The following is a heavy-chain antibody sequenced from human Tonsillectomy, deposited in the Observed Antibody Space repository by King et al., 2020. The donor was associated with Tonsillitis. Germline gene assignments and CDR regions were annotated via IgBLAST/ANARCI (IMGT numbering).Heavy chain of an antibody. V-gene: IGHV1-46*01. D-gene: IGHD3-22*01. CDR1: GYTFTSYY. CDR3: ARTYYYDSSGYFPGVPIEVFGAFDI. Sequence: VQLVESGAEVKKPGASVKVSCKASGYTFTSYYMHWVRQAPGQGLEWMGIINPSGGSTSYAQKFKGRVTMTRDTSTSTVYMELSSLRSEDTAVYYCARTYYYDSSGYFPGVPIEVFGAFDIWGQGTMVTVSS. CDR2: INPSGGST. J-gene: IGHJ3*02.